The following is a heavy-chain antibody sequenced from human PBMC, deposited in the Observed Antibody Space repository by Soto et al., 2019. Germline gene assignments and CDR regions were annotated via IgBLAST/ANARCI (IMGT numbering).Heavy chain of an antibody. CDR1: GFIFSDYD. V-gene: IGHV3-48*03. D-gene: IGHD1-26*01. CDR3: AREERGGYSADF. J-gene: IGHJ4*02. CDR2: ISRTAGTK. Sequence: EVQLVESGGGLVQPGGSRRLSCAASGFIFSDYDMNWVRQAPGKGPEWVSYISRTAGTKYYADSVKGRFTISRDNVNNSLFLEMNSLRAEDTAVYYCAREERGGYSADFWGQGTLVTVSS.